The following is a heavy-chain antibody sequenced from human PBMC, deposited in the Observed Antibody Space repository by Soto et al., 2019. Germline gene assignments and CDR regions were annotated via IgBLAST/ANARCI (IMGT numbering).Heavy chain of an antibody. J-gene: IGHJ4*02. CDR2: IYYSGST. CDR1: GGSISSSSYY. CDR3: ASSIAAAGAPFFDY. Sequence: QLQLQESGPGLVKPSDTLSLTCTVSGGSISSSSYYWGWIRQPPGKGLEWIGSIYYSGSTYYNPSLKSRVTISVDTSKNQFSLKLSSVTAAETAVYYCASSIAAAGAPFFDYWGQGTLVTVSS. D-gene: IGHD6-13*01. V-gene: IGHV4-39*01.